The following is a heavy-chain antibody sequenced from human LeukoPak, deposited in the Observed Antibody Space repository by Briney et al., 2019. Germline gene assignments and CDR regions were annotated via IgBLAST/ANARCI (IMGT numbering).Heavy chain of an antibody. D-gene: IGHD4-17*01. CDR3: ARDRRTTVTTVDY. CDR2: ISSSSYI. Sequence: GGSLRLSCAASGFTFSSYSMNWVRQAPGKGLEWVSSISSSSYIYYADSVKGRFTISRDNAKDSLYLQMNSLRAEDTAVYYCARDRRTTVTTVDYWGQGTLVTVSS. CDR1: GFTFSSYS. J-gene: IGHJ4*02. V-gene: IGHV3-21*01.